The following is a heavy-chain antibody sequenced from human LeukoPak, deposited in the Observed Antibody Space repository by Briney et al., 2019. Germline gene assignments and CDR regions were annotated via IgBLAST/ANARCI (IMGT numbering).Heavy chain of an antibody. J-gene: IGHJ3*02. CDR2: ISSSASTI. Sequence: GGSLRLSCAASGFTLSAYEMNWVRQAPGKGLEWASYISSSASTIYYADSVKGRFTISRDNAKNSLYLQMNSLRAEDTAAYYCARVSGGAFDIWGQGTMVTVSS. D-gene: IGHD3-10*01. CDR3: ARVSGGAFDI. V-gene: IGHV3-48*03. CDR1: GFTLSAYE.